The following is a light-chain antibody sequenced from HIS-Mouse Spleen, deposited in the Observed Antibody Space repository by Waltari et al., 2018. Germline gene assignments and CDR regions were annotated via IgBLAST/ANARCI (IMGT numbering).Light chain of an antibody. CDR3: CSYAGSSTWV. J-gene: IGLJ3*02. V-gene: IGLV2-23*01. CDR1: SSDVGTYNL. CDR2: EGS. Sequence: QSALTQPASVSGSPGQSIPISSPGTSSDVGTYNLVPWDQQSPGKAPKLMIYEGSKRPAGVSNRFSGSKSGNTASLTISGLQAEDEADYYCCSYAGSSTWVFGGGTKLTVL.